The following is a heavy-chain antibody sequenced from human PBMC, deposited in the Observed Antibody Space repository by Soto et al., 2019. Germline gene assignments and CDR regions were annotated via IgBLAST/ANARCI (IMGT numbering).Heavy chain of an antibody. CDR3: ARGFPYSYGQLLDY. CDR1: GYSFTSHY. CDR2: IIPIFGTA. D-gene: IGHD5-18*01. V-gene: IGHV1-69*13. Sequence: ASVKVSCKAIGYSFTSHYMHWVRQAPGQGLEWMGGIIPIFGTANYAQKFQGRVTITADESTSTAYMELSSLRSEDTAMYYCARGFPYSYGQLLDYWGRGTLVTV. J-gene: IGHJ4*02.